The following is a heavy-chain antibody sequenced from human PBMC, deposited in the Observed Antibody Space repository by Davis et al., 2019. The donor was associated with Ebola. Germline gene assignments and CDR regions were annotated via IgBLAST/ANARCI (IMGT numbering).Heavy chain of an antibody. Sequence: PSETLSLTCAVYGGSFSGYYWSWIRQPPGKGLEWVANIKQDGSEKYYVDSVKGRFTISRDNAKNSLYLQMNSLRAEDTAVYYCARDDYGDYGYYYYYGMDVRGQGTTVTVSS. V-gene: IGHV3-7*01. D-gene: IGHD4-17*01. CDR1: GGSFSGYY. J-gene: IGHJ6*02. CDR3: ARDDYGDYGYYYYYGMDV. CDR2: IKQDGSEK.